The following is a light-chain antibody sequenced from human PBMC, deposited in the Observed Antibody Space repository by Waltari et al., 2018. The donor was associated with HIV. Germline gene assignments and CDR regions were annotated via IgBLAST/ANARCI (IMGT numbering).Light chain of an antibody. CDR3: KQYSNWPRT. V-gene: IGKV3-15*01. J-gene: IGKJ1*01. Sequence: EVVMTQSPATLSVSPGDRATLSCRASQSVSSNLAWYQQKPGQPPRLLIDAVSTRATGIAARFSGSGSGTEFSLTISSLQSEDDAVYYCKQYSNWPRTFGQGTKVEIK. CDR2: AVS. CDR1: QSVSSN.